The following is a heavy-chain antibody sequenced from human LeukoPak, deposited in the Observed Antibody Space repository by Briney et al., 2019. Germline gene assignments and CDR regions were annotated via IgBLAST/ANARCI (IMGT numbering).Heavy chain of an antibody. V-gene: IGHV3-53*01. D-gene: IGHD4-23*01. CDR3: ATYSGDYGGDLYFFDY. J-gene: IGHJ4*02. Sequence: PGGSLRLSCAASGFTVSTSYMAWVRQAPGKGLDCVSILYSGGDTYYADSVKGRFTISRDNSKNTLSLQMNSLRAEDTAVYYCATYSGDYGGDLYFFDYWGQGTLVTVSS. CDR2: LYSGGDT. CDR1: GFTVSTSY.